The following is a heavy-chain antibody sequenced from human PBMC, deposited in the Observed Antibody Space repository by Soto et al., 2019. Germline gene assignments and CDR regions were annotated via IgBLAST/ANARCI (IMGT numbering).Heavy chain of an antibody. J-gene: IGHJ3*02. CDR1: GFTFSDYS. CDR2: IKQEGNEK. Sequence: EVQLVESGGGLVQPGGSLRLPCAVSGFTFSDYSMSWVRQIPGKGLEWAANIKQEGNEKYYLDSVKGRFTISRDNAKNSSYLRRNSLNAEDTGVYHGTRGLGCGCWYDLSDAYDIW. D-gene: IGHD6-13*01. V-gene: IGHV3-7*01. CDR3: TRGLGCGCWYDLSDAYDI.